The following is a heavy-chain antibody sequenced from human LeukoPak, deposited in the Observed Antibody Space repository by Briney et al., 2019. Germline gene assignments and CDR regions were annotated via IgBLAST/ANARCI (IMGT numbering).Heavy chain of an antibody. D-gene: IGHD3-10*01. CDR2: IIPIFGTA. CDR3: ARDRAGFGVSGA. CDR1: GGTFSTYA. J-gene: IGHJ4*02. Sequence: GASVKVSCKASGGTFSTYAINWVRQAPGQGLEWMGGIIPIFGTADYAQKFQGRVTITADESTRTAYMELRSLRFEDTAVYYCARDRAGFGVSGAWGQGTRVTVSS. V-gene: IGHV1-69*13.